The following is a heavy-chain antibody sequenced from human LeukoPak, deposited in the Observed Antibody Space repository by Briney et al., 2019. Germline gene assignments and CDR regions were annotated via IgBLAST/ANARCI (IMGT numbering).Heavy chain of an antibody. V-gene: IGHV3-15*01. CDR1: GFTFSNAW. D-gene: IGHD2-2*01. Sequence: GGSLRLSCAASGFTFSNAWMSWVRQAPGKGLEWVGRIKSKTDGGTTDYAAPVKGRFTISRDDSKNTLYLQMNSLKTEDTAVYYCNVPAAMRAPSMYYYYMDVWGKGTTVTV. CDR3: NVPAAMRAPSMYYYYMDV. J-gene: IGHJ6*03. CDR2: IKSKTDGGTT.